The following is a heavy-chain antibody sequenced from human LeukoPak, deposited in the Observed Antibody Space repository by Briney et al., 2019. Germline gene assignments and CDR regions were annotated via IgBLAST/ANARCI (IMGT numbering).Heavy chain of an antibody. CDR1: GFSFSAYW. Sequence: GGSLRLSCAASGFSFSAYWMSWVRQPPGKGLQWVANIKQDGSVEYYVDSLKGRFTISRDNAKNSLYLQMNSLRGEDTAVYYCARAPRPGIWSGYCEYWGQGTLVTVSS. CDR3: ARAPRPGIWSGYCEY. CDR2: IKQDGSVE. V-gene: IGHV3-7*01. D-gene: IGHD3-3*01. J-gene: IGHJ4*02.